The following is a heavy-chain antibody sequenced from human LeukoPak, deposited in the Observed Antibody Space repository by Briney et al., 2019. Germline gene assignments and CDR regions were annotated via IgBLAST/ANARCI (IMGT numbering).Heavy chain of an antibody. CDR3: ARDRGGWYYFDY. J-gene: IGHJ4*02. V-gene: IGHV3-21*01. CDR1: GFTFNAYS. Sequence: PGGSLRLSCAASGFTFNAYSMNWVRQAPGKGLEWVSSISSSGSYTYYTDSVKGRVTISRDNTKNSLCLQMNSLRAEDTAVYYCARDRGGWYYFDYWGQGTLATVSS. CDR2: ISSSGSYT. D-gene: IGHD6-19*01.